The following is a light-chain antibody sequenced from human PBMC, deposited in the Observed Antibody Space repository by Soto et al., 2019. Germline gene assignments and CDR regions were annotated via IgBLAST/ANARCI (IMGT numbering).Light chain of an antibody. CDR3: QQSWT. CDR1: QSISSW. Sequence: DIQMTQSPSTLSASVGDRVTITCRASQSISSWLAWYQQKPGKAPKLLIYKASSLESGVPSRFSGSGSGTEFTLTISSLQPDDFATYYCQQSWTFGQGTKVESK. J-gene: IGKJ1*01. CDR2: KAS. V-gene: IGKV1-5*03.